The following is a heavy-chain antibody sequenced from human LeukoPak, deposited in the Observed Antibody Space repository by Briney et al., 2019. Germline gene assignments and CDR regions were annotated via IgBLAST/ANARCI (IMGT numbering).Heavy chain of an antibody. CDR3: ARVAQPLVFRSFFDY. V-gene: IGHV1-2*02. J-gene: IGHJ4*02. CDR1: GYTFTGYY. Sequence: GASVKVSCKASGYTFTGYYMHWVRQAPGQGLERMGWINPNSGGTNYAQKFQGRVTMTRDTSISTAYMELSRLRSDDTAVYYCARVAQPLVFRSFFDYWGQGTLVTVSS. D-gene: IGHD6-6*01. CDR2: INPNSGGT.